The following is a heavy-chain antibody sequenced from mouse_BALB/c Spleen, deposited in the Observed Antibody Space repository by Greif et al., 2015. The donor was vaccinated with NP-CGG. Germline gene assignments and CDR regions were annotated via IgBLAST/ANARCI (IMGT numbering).Heavy chain of an antibody. CDR2: IQYSGNT. J-gene: IGHJ3*01. CDR3: ARRGDMSDGRFAS. CDR1: GYSITSGYS. Sequence: VQLKESGPDLVKPSQSLSLTCTVTGYSITSGYSWHWIRQFPGNKLEWMGYIQYSGNTNYNPSLKSRISITRDTSKNQFFLQLNSVTTEDTAAYYCARRGDMSDGRFASWGQGTLGTVSA. V-gene: IGHV3-1*02.